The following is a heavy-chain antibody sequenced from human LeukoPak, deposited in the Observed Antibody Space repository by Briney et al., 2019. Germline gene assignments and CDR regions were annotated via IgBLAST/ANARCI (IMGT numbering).Heavy chain of an antibody. CDR3: ARGTSSGWYGNY. CDR2: IYSGGST. Sequence: QPGGSLRLSCAASGFTVSSNYMSWVRQAPGKGLQWVSVIYSGGSTYYADSVKGRFTISRDSSKNTLYLQMNSLRAEDTAVYYCARGTSSGWYGNYWGQGTLVTVSS. D-gene: IGHD6-19*01. V-gene: IGHV3-53*01. CDR1: GFTVSSNY. J-gene: IGHJ4*02.